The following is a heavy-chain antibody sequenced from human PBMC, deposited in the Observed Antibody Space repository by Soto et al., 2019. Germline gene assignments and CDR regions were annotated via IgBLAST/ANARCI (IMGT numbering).Heavy chain of an antibody. CDR1: GFTFSSYS. Sequence: PGGSLRLSCAASGFTFSSYSMNWVRQAPGKGLEWVSYISSSSSSTIYYADSVKGRFTISRDNAKNSLYLQMNSLRDEDTAVYYCNLYSSRPYYYYGMDVWGQGTTVTVSS. CDR3: NLYSSRPYYYYGMDV. D-gene: IGHD6-13*01. V-gene: IGHV3-48*02. J-gene: IGHJ6*02. CDR2: ISSSSSSTI.